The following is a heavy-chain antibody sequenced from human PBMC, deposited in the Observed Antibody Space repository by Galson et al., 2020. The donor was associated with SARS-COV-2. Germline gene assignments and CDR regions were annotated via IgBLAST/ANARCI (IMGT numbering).Heavy chain of an antibody. J-gene: IGHJ6*02. CDR1: GFTFSSYG. V-gene: IGHV3-33*06. CDR3: AKEAASYSSLHYYGMDV. D-gene: IGHD6-6*01. Sequence: GGSLRLSCAASGFTFSSYGMHWVRQAPGKGLEWVAVIWYDGSNKYYADSVKGRFTISRDNSKNTLYLQMNSLRAEDTAVYYCAKEAASYSSLHYYGMDVWGQGTTVTVSS. CDR2: IWYDGSNK.